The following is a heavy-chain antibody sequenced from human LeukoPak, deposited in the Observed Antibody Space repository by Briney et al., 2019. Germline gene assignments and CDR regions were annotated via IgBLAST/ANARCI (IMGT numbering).Heavy chain of an antibody. CDR1: GFTFSSHW. D-gene: IGHD4-17*01. CDR2: INSDGSTT. CDR3: ATVRDGDHYLGY. Sequence: PGGSLRLSCAASGFTFSSHWMHWVRQAPGEGLVWVSRINSDGSTTIYADSVEGRFTISRDNAKNTLYLQMNSLRAEDTAMYYCATVRDGDHYLGYWGQGTLVTVSS. J-gene: IGHJ4*02. V-gene: IGHV3-74*01.